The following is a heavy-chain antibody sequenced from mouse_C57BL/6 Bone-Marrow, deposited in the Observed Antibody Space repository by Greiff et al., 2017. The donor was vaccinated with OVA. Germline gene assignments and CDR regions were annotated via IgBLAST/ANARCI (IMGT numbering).Heavy chain of an antibody. CDR2: IWTGGGT. CDR3: AAYDYLYYYAMDY. CDR1: GFSLTSYA. D-gene: IGHD2-4*01. J-gene: IGHJ4*01. V-gene: IGHV2-9-1*01. Sequence: QVQLTESRPVTVAPSHSLSITCTVSGFSLTSYAISWVRQPPGKGLEWLGVIWTGGGTNYNSALKSRLSISKDNSKSQVFLKMNSLQTDDTARYYGAAYDYLYYYAMDYWGQGTSVTVSS.